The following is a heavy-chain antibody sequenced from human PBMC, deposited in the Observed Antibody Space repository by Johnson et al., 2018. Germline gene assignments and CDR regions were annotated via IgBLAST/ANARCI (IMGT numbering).Heavy chain of an antibody. J-gene: IGHJ1*01. CDR1: GFTFSSYA. Sequence: QLVQSGGGLVQPGGSLRLSCAAYGFTFSSYAMSWVRQAPGKGLEWVSAISDAGGSTYYVDSVKGRFTISRDNSKKTLNLQMNSLRDEDTAVYYCAKVATPKKAVLAAYFQHWGQGTLVTVSS. V-gene: IGHV3-23*04. D-gene: IGHD3-3*01. CDR3: AKVATPKKAVLAAYFQH. CDR2: ISDAGGST.